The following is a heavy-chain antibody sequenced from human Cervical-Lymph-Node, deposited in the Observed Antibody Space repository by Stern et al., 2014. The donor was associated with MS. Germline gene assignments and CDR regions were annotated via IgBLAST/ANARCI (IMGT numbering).Heavy chain of an antibody. CDR2: ITVYNGNT. J-gene: IGHJ4*02. CDR3: ARGWGNPRH. CDR1: GYTFSSFA. D-gene: IGHD3-16*01. V-gene: IGHV1-18*01. Sequence: QVQLVQSGAEVKKPGASVNVSCKASGYTFSSFAITWVRQAPGQGLEWMGTITVYNGNTNYAQRVQDRVTMTTDTSTNTPYMEDRNLRSNDTALFYCARGWGNPRHWGQGTLVTVSS.